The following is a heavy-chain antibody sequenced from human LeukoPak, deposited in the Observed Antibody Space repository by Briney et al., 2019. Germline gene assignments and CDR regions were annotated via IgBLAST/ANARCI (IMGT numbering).Heavy chain of an antibody. D-gene: IGHD5-18*01. J-gene: IGHJ6*02. Sequence: GGSLRLSCAASGFTFSSYGIHSVRQAPGKGLEWVAVISYDGSNKYYADSVKGRFTISRDNSKNTLYLQMNSLRAEDTAVYYCAKGSSLTAMVGMDVWGQGTTVTVSS. CDR3: AKGSSLTAMVGMDV. CDR2: ISYDGSNK. CDR1: GFTFSSYG. V-gene: IGHV3-30*18.